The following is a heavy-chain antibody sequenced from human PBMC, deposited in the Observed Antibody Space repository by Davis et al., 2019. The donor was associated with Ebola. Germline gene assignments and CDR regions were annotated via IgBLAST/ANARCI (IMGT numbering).Heavy chain of an antibody. CDR3: ARDLMRVVGPGPFEY. CDR2: ISTNPGNP. D-gene: IGHD3-22*01. J-gene: IGHJ4*02. CDR1: GHAFTPYA. Sequence: ASVKVSCKASGHAFTPYALNWVRQAPGQGLEWMGFISTNPGNPTYAQDFTGRFVFPLDPTVSTADVQISDLKAEDTAVYYCARDLMRVVGPGPFEYWGQGSRVTVSS. V-gene: IGHV7-4-1*02.